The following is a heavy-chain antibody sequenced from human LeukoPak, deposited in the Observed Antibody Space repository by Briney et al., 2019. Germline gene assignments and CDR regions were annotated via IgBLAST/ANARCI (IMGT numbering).Heavy chain of an antibody. D-gene: IGHD2-15*01. Sequence: ASVKVSCKASGYTFTSHGISWVRQAPGQGLEWVGWISAYNGNTNYAQKLQGRVTMTTDTSTSAAYMELRSLRSDDTAVYYCARRVVVAESFDYWGQGTLVTVSS. CDR2: ISAYNGNT. CDR1: GYTFTSHG. J-gene: IGHJ4*02. V-gene: IGHV1-18*01. CDR3: ARRVVVAESFDY.